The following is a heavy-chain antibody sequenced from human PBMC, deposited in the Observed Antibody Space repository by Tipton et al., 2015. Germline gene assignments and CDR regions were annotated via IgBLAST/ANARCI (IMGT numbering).Heavy chain of an antibody. CDR2: IWYDGSIK. CDR1: GFTFDDFA. D-gene: IGHD2-2*01. CDR3: AREQAKACINTKCYHFDY. Sequence: SLRLSCAASGFTFDDFAMHWVRQAPGKGLEWVALIWYDGSIKYYADSVKGRFTISRDNSKNTLYLQMNSLRAEDTAVYYCAREQAKACINTKCYHFDYWGQGTLVTVSS. J-gene: IGHJ4*02. V-gene: IGHV3-33*08.